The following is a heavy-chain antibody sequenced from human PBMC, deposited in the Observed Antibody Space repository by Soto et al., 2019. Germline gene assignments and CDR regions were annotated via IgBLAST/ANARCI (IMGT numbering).Heavy chain of an antibody. CDR2: IYWDDSK. Sequence: QITLKESGPTLVKPTQTLTLTCTFSGFSLSSNGVGVGWIRQPPGKALEWLALIYWDDSKHYSPSLKSRLTITKDTSRNQVVLTMTNMDPVDTATYYWAKKVGGDYILGYWGQGTLGTVSS. CDR3: AKKVGGDYILGY. J-gene: IGHJ4*02. D-gene: IGHD4-17*01. V-gene: IGHV2-5*02. CDR1: GFSLSSNGVG.